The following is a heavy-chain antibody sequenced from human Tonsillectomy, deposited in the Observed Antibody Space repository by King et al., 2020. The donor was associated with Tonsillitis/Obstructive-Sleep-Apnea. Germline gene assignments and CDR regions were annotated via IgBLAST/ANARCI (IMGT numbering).Heavy chain of an antibody. CDR2: IIPLLVIT. V-gene: IGHV1-69*09. Sequence: QLVQSGAEVEKPGSSVKVSCKASGGTFSSYAIIWVRQAPGQGLEWMGRIIPLLVITNYAQKFQGRVTITADKSTNTAYMELSSLTSEGTAVYYCAGDLERTYHYYYMDVWGKGTTVTVSS. D-gene: IGHD1-1*01. J-gene: IGHJ6*03. CDR1: GGTFSSYA. CDR3: AGDLERTYHYYYMDV.